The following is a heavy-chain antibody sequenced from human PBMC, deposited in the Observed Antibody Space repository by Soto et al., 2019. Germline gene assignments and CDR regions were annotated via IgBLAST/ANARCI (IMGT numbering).Heavy chain of an antibody. J-gene: IGHJ4*02. CDR2: SSGGGGGT. CDR1: GFMFSNYA. Sequence: PGGSLRLSCSASGFMFSNYAMSWVRQAPGKGLEWVSSSSGGGGGTHYADSVKGRFTISRDDSQNTVHLQMSRLRAEDTAMYYCARLAPDWGQGTLVTVSS. CDR3: ARLAPD. V-gene: IGHV3-23*01.